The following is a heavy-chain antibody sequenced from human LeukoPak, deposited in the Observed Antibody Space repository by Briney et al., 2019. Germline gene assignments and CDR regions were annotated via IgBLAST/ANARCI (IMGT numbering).Heavy chain of an antibody. V-gene: IGHV1-69*10. CDR2: IIPIFGIA. D-gene: IGHD4-23*01. CDR3: ARGNGYGGNSHAFDI. Sequence: SVKVSYKASGGTFSSYAISWVRQAPGQGLEWMGRIIPIFGIANYTQKFQGRVTITADKSTSTAYMELSSLRSEDTAVYYCARGNGYGGNSHAFDIWGQGTMVTVSS. CDR1: GGTFSSYA. J-gene: IGHJ3*02.